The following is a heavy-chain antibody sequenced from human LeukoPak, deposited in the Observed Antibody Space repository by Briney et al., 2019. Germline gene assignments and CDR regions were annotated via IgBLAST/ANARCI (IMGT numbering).Heavy chain of an antibody. V-gene: IGHV4-34*01. Sequence: SETLSLTCAVYGGSFSGYYWSWIRQPPGKGLEWIGEINHSGSTNYNPSLKSRVTISVDTSKNQFSLKLSSVTAADTAVYYCARDITGVIAAAGTPTDAFDIWGQGTMVTVSS. CDR1: GGSFSGYY. D-gene: IGHD6-13*01. CDR2: INHSGST. J-gene: IGHJ3*02. CDR3: ARDITGVIAAAGTPTDAFDI.